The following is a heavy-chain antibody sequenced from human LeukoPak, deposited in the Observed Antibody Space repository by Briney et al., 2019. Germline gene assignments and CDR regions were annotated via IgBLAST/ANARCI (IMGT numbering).Heavy chain of an antibody. CDR1: GYTFTGYY. D-gene: IGHD2-2*01. Sequence: ASVKVSCKASGYTFTGYYMHWVRQAPGQGLEWMGRINPNSGGTNYAQKFQGRVTMTRDTSISTAYMELSRLRSDDTAVYYCARRHCSSTSCSSGPYYFDYWGQGTLVTVSS. J-gene: IGHJ4*02. V-gene: IGHV1-2*06. CDR3: ARRHCSSTSCSSGPYYFDY. CDR2: INPNSGGT.